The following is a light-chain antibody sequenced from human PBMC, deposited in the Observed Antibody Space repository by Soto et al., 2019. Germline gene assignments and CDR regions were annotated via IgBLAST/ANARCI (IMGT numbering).Light chain of an antibody. J-gene: IGKJ4*01. V-gene: IGKV1D-12*01. Sequence: DIQMTQSPSSVSASVGDKVMITCRASQNINTWLAWYQQKPGEAPKLLIFAASRLEKAVPSRFSGGGSGPVFTLTISDLQTKDFATYYCQKADSFPLTFGGGNKVEIK. CDR1: QNINTW. CDR2: AAS. CDR3: QKADSFPLT.